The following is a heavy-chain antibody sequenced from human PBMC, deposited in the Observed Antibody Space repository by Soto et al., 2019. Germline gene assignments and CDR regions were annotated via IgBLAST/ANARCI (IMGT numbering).Heavy chain of an antibody. V-gene: IGHV3-15*01. CDR1: GFTLTDVW. CDR3: AVDAQCSSTNCPGAFDI. CDR2: IKRKIDGETT. D-gene: IGHD2-2*01. Sequence: EVQLVESGGGLVKPGGSLRLSCAASGFTLTDVWMTWVRQAPGKGLEWVGRIKRKIDGETTDYAAPVKGRFTISRDDLKNTLFLQMNSLKSEDTAVYYCAVDAQCSSTNCPGAFDIWGQGTMVTVSS. J-gene: IGHJ3*02.